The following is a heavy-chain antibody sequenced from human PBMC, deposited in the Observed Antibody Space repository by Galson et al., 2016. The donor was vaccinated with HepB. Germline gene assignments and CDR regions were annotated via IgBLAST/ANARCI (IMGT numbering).Heavy chain of an antibody. CDR3: TKGARNHPTAHGLGYYSPQFDY. CDR1: GFTLSSYA. Sequence: SLRLSCAASGFTLSSYAMSWVRQAPGKGLEWVSTISGRVGSTYYADSVKGRFTMPEDDRKTSLYLQINSLRTEDTALYYCTKGARNHPTAHGLGYYSPQFDYWGQGTLVTVSS. CDR2: ISGRVGST. V-gene: IGHV3-23*01. J-gene: IGHJ4*02. D-gene: IGHD3-10*01.